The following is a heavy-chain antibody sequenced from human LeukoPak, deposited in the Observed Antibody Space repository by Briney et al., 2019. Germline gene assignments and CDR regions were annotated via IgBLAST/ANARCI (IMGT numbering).Heavy chain of an antibody. J-gene: IGHJ5*02. CDR3: AREAGWFDP. CDR1: GGSISSYY. V-gene: IGHV4-59*01. Sequence: SETLSLTCTVSGGSISSYYWSWIRQPPGKGLEWIGYIYYSGSTNYNPSLKSRVTVSVDTSKNQFSLKLSSVTAADTAVYYCAREAGWFDPWGQGTLVTVSS. D-gene: IGHD6-19*01. CDR2: IYYSGST.